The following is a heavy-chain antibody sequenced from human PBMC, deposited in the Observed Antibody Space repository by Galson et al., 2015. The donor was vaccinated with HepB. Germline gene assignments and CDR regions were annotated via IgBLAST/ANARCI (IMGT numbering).Heavy chain of an antibody. CDR2: ISYDGSNK. J-gene: IGHJ4*02. D-gene: IGHD2-15*01. CDR1: GFTFSSYG. CDR3: AKGSWDIVVVVAATPDYFDY. V-gene: IGHV3-30*18. Sequence: SLRLSCAASGFTFSSYGMHWVRQAPGKGLEWVAVISYDGSNKYYADSVKGRFTISRDNSKNTLYLQMNSLRAEDTAVYYCAKGSWDIVVVVAATPDYFDYWGQGTLVTVSS.